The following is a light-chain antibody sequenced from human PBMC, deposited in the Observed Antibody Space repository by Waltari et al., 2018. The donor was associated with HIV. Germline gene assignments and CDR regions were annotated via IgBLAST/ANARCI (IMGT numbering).Light chain of an antibody. CDR3: DSYTISSTYV. Sequence: QSALTQPDSVSGPPGQSITIPCTATITPICAHHSVPWYQQHPGRAPKLILYEVSYRPSGVPDRFSGSKSGNTASLTISGLQPEDEAEYYCDSYTISSTYVFGTGTKVTVL. J-gene: IGLJ1*01. V-gene: IGLV2-14*03. CDR2: EVS. CDR1: ITPICAHHS.